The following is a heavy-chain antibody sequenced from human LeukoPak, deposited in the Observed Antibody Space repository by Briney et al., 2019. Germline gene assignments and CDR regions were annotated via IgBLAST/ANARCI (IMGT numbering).Heavy chain of an antibody. CDR3: AKDRWTEVDAFDI. D-gene: IGHD1-1*01. V-gene: IGHV3-23*01. Sequence: GGTLRLSCAASGFIFSNYGMSWVRQAPGKGLEWVSGIRGNADTTYYADSVKGRFSIFRDNSKNMLYLQMNSLSAEDTAVYYCAKDRWTEVDAFDIWGQGTMVTVSS. J-gene: IGHJ3*02. CDR2: IRGNADTT. CDR1: GFIFSNYG.